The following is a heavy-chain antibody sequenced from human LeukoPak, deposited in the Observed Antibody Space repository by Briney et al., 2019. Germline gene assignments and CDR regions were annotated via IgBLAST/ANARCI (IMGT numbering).Heavy chain of an antibody. J-gene: IGHJ5*02. CDR2: IYYSGST. D-gene: IGHD1-14*01. Sequence: PSETLSLTCTVSGGSISSSSYYWGWIRQPPGKGLEWIGSIYYSGSTYYNPSLKSRVTISVDTSKNQFSLKLSSVTAADTAVYYGARHVPEGWFEPWGQGTLVTVSS. CDR3: ARHVPEGWFEP. CDR1: GGSISSSSYY. V-gene: IGHV4-39*01.